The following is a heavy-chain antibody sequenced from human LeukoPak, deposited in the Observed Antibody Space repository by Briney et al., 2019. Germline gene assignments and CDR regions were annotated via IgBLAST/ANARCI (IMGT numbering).Heavy chain of an antibody. D-gene: IGHD6-13*01. CDR3: ARSPITAAGVNWFDP. CDR2: IYHSGST. V-gene: IGHV4-4*02. CDR1: GDSISSSNW. Sequence: SETLSLTCAASGDSISSSNWWSWVRQPPGKGLEWIGEIYHSGSTNYNPSLKSRITISVDKSNNQFSLKLTSVTAADTAMYYCARSPITAAGVNWFDPWGQGTLVTVSS. J-gene: IGHJ5*02.